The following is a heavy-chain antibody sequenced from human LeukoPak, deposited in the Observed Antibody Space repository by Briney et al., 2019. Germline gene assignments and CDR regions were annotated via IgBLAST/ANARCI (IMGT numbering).Heavy chain of an antibody. CDR2: INHSGST. CDR1: GGSFSGYY. D-gene: IGHD6-19*01. CDR3: ARTSSGWYIRTSDY. J-gene: IGHJ4*02. Sequence: SETLSLTCAVYGGSFSGYYWSWIRQPPGKGLEWIGEINHSGSTNYNPSLKSRVTISVDTSKNQFSLKLSSVTAADTAVYYCARTSSGWYIRTSDYWGQGTLATVSS. V-gene: IGHV4-34*01.